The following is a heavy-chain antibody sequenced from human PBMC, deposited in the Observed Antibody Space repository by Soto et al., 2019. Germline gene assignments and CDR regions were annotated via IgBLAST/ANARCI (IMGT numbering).Heavy chain of an antibody. V-gene: IGHV2-5*02. CDR2: IYWDDDK. D-gene: IGHD6-19*01. CDR3: AHSVVAGLGYYFDY. Sequence: QITLKESGPTLVILTETLTLTCTFSGFSLSSTRVAVGWIRQPPGKALEWLALIYWDDDKRYSPFLKSRLTITKDTSKNQVVLTMTNMDPVDTATYYCAHSVVAGLGYYFDYWGQGTLVTVSS. J-gene: IGHJ4*02. CDR1: GFSLSSTRVA.